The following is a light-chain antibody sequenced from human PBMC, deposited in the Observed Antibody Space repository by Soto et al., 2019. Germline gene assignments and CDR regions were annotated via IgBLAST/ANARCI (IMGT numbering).Light chain of an antibody. Sequence: EIVLTQSPATLSFSPGERATLSCGASADVSSSYVAWYQQKSGLAPRLLIHDASSRATGIPDRFSGSKSGTDFTLTIRRLEPEDAGVYYCQQYGGSPITFGQGTRLEIK. V-gene: IGKV3D-20*01. J-gene: IGKJ5*01. CDR3: QQYGGSPIT. CDR1: ADVSSSY. CDR2: DAS.